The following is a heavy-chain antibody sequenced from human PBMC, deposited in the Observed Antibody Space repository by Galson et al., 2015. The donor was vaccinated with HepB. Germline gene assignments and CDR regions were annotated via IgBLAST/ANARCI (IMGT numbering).Heavy chain of an antibody. V-gene: IGHV3-23*01. CDR3: AKVVHIFGFWGGSFASDY. CDR1: GFTFSGYA. CDR2: ISESGDST. D-gene: IGHD3-3*01. J-gene: IGHJ4*02. Sequence: SLRLSCAVSGFTFSGYAMTWVRQAPGKGLEWVSGISESGDSTYYADSVKGRLTISRDNSKNTLYLQMDSLRAEDTAVYYCAKVVHIFGFWGGSFASDYWGQGTLVTVSS.